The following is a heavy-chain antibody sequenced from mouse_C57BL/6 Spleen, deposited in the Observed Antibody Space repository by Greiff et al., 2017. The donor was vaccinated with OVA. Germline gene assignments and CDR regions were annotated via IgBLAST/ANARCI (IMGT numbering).Heavy chain of an antibody. CDR3: ARPYDYDEGWFAY. J-gene: IGHJ3*01. CDR1: GYAFTNYL. D-gene: IGHD2-4*01. V-gene: IGHV1-54*01. CDR2: INPGSGGT. Sequence: VKLQESGAELVRPGTSVKVSCKASGYAFTNYLLEWVKQRPGQGLEWIGVINPGSGGTNYNEKFKGTATLTADKSSSTAYMQLSSLTSEDSAVYFCARPYDYDEGWFAYWGQGTLVTVSA.